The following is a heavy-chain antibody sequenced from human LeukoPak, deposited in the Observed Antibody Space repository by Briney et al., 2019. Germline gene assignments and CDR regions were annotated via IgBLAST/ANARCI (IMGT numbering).Heavy chain of an antibody. D-gene: IGHD1-26*01. Sequence: PSETLSLTCTVSGYSISSGYYWGWIRPPPGKGLEWIGSIYHSGSTYYNPSLKSRVTISVDTSKNQFSLKLSSVTAADTAVYYCARDGGSRYYYYYMDVWGKGTTVTVSS. V-gene: IGHV4-38-2*02. CDR2: IYHSGST. J-gene: IGHJ6*03. CDR3: ARDGGSRYYYYYMDV. CDR1: GYSISSGYY.